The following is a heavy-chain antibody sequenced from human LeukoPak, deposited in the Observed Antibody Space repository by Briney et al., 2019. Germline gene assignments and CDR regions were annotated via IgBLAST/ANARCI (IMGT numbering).Heavy chain of an antibody. J-gene: IGHJ5*02. Sequence: GASVKVSCKASGYTFTGYYMHWVRQAPGQGLEWMGWINPNSGGTNYAQKFQGRVTMTRDTSISTAYMELSRLRSDDTAVYYCARDSGYYGRGWFDPWGQGTLVTVSS. CDR1: GYTFTGYY. CDR2: INPNSGGT. CDR3: ARDSGYYGRGWFDP. V-gene: IGHV1-2*02. D-gene: IGHD3-22*01.